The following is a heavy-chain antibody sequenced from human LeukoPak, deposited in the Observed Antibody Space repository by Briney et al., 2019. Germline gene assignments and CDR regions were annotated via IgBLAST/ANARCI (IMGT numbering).Heavy chain of an antibody. D-gene: IGHD3-9*01. V-gene: IGHV4-59*12. CDR1: GGSISSYY. CDR3: ARLASRRYYDILTGNLYFDY. CDR2: IYYSGST. J-gene: IGHJ4*02. Sequence: SETLSLTCTVSGGSISSYYWSWIRQPPGKGLEWIGYIYYSGSTNYNPSLKSRVTISVDTSKNQFSLKLSSVTAADTAVYYCARLASRRYYDILTGNLYFDYWGQGTLVTVSS.